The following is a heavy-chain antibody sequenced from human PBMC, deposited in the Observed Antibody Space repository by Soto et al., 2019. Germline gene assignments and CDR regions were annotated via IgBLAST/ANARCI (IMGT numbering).Heavy chain of an antibody. V-gene: IGHV3-9*01. Sequence: GGSLRLSCGASGFTFEDHAMHWVRQAPGKGLEWFSSISWDSVNIDYADSVKGRFTISRDNAKNSLYLQMNSLRDDDTAVYYCARPSSGWENWFDPWGQGTLVTVSS. CDR2: ISWDSVNI. CDR3: ARPSSGWENWFDP. J-gene: IGHJ5*02. D-gene: IGHD6-19*01. CDR1: GFTFEDHA.